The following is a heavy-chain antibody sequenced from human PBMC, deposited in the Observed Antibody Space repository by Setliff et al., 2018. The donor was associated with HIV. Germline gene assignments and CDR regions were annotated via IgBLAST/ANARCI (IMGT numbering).Heavy chain of an antibody. J-gene: IGHJ5*02. V-gene: IGHV4-31*03. CDR1: GVSMTSGGYY. CDR2: ICYTGTT. CDR3: ARGQGSGYVNWFDP. D-gene: IGHD5-18*01. Sequence: PSETLSLTCSVSGVSMTSGGYYWSWLRQHPVKGLEWIGKICYTGTTYYNPSLKSRLTISVDASQNQVSLKLTSVTVADTAIYYCARGQGSGYVNWFDPWGQGTLVTVS.